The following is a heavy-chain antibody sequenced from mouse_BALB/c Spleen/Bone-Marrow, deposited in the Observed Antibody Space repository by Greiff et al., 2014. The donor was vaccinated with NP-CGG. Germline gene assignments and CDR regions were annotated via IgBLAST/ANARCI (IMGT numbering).Heavy chain of an antibody. V-gene: IGHV1S34*01. CDR2: ISCYNGAT. D-gene: IGHD2-2*01. J-gene: IGHJ2*01. CDR3: ARSCGAYGYDGGYYFDY. CDR1: GYSFTGYY. Sequence: LVKTGASVKISCKASGYSFTGYYMHWVKQSHGKSLEWIGYISCYNGATSYNQKFKGKATFTVDTSSSTAYMQSHSLASEDSAVYYCARSCGAYGYDGGYYFDYWGQGTTLTVSS.